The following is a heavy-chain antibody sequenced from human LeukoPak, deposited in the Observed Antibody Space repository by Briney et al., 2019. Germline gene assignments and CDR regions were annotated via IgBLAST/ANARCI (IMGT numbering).Heavy chain of an antibody. Sequence: SDTLSLTCTVSGGSISNYYWSWIRQPPGKGLEWIGYIYYSGSTKYNPSLESRVTISVDTSKNQFSLNLSSVTAADSAVYYCARHSTLIPFDYWGQGTLVTVSS. CDR3: ARHSTLIPFDY. CDR2: IYYSGST. D-gene: IGHD1-1*01. V-gene: IGHV4-59*08. J-gene: IGHJ4*02. CDR1: GGSISNYY.